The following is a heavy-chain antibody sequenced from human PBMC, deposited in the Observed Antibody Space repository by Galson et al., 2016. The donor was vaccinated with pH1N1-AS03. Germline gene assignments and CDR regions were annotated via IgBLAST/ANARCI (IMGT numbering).Heavy chain of an antibody. CDR3: AKGMTKVTSIYGMDV. J-gene: IGHJ6*02. V-gene: IGHV3-23*01. CDR2: ISASGGST. D-gene: IGHD4-17*01. Sequence: SLRLSCAASGFSFSSYAMSWVRQAPGKGLEWNSGISASGGSTNYVESVKGRFTISRDNSRNTLDLQMNSLSADDTAIYYRAKGMTKVTSIYGMDVWGQGTTVSVSS. CDR1: GFSFSSYA.